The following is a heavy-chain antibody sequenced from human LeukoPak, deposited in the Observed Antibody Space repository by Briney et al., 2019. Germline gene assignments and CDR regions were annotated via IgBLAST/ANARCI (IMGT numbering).Heavy chain of an antibody. J-gene: IGHJ4*02. CDR3: ASRAAAEDFDY. V-gene: IGHV4-39*07. Sequence: SETLSLTCTVSGGSISSSSYYWGWIRQPPGKGLEWIGSIYYSGSTYYNPSLKSRVTISVDTSKNQFSLKLSSVTAADTAVYYCASRAAAEDFDYWAREPWSPSPQ. CDR1: GGSISSSSYY. CDR2: IYYSGST. D-gene: IGHD6-13*01.